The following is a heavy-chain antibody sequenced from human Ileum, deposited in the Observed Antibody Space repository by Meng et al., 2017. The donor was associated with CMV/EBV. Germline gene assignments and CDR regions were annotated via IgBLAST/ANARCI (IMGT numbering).Heavy chain of an antibody. V-gene: IGHV4-34*01. CDR3: ASGGVWGIVVVPAATPRRHYYGMDV. J-gene: IGHJ6*02. Sequence: CSGTRRSPGTGLALLGELHHRGSTHYNPSLTTRVTISVATSNTQFSLKLSSVTAADTAVYYCASGGVWGIVVVPAATPRRHYYGMDVWGQGTTVTVSS. CDR2: LHHRGST. D-gene: IGHD2-2*01.